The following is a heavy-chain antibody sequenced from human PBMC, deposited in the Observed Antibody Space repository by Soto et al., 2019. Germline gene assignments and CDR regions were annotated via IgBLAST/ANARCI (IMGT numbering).Heavy chain of an antibody. CDR1: GGSISSYY. D-gene: IGHD1-7*01. CDR2: IYYSGST. V-gene: IGHV4-59*08. CDR3: ARHLPVQITGTTGYYYYYMDV. Sequence: SETLSLTCTVSGGSISSYYWSWIRQPPGKGLEWIGYIYYSGSTNYNPSLKSRVTISVDTSKNQFTLKLSSVTAADTAVYYCARHLPVQITGTTGYYYYYMDVWGKGSTVTV. J-gene: IGHJ6*03.